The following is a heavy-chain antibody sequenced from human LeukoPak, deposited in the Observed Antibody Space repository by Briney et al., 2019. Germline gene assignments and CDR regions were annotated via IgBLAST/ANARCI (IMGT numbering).Heavy chain of an antibody. CDR1: RYTFTNYY. D-gene: IGHD3-22*01. CDR3: ARAYYYDSSGYYSTYFDY. Sequence: ASVKVSCKASRYTFTNYYMHWVRQAPGQGLEWMGIINPSGGSTSYAQKFHGRVTMTRDMSTSTVYMELSSLRSEDTAVYYCARAYYYDSSGYYSTYFDYWGQGTLVTVS. V-gene: IGHV1-46*01. CDR2: INPSGGST. J-gene: IGHJ4*02.